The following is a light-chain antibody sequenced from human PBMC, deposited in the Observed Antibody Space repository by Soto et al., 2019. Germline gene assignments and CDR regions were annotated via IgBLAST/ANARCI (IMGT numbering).Light chain of an antibody. CDR1: QSINRH. CDR3: QQSSNWPPVT. Sequence: EIVLTQSPATLSLSPGERATLSCRASQSINRHLAWYRQKPGQAPRLLIHDASNRATGIPARFSGSGSGTDFTLTISSLEPEDFGVYYFQQSSNWPPVTFGVGTKVEIK. CDR2: DAS. J-gene: IGKJ4*01. V-gene: IGKV3-11*01.